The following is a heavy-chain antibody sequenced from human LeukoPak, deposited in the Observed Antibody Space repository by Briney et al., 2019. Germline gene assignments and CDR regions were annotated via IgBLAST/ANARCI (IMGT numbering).Heavy chain of an antibody. D-gene: IGHD1-14*01. J-gene: IGHJ6*03. V-gene: IGHV4-39*01. CDR2: LYYSRST. CDR1: NGSISSSSYY. CDR3: VRLPDYYYYYMDV. Sequence: SETLSLTCIVSNGSISSSSYYWGWIRQPPGKGLEWIGSLYYSRSTYYNPSLKTRVTISVDTSKSQFYLKLDSVTAPDTAVYYCVRLPDYYYYYMDVWGRGTSVTVSS.